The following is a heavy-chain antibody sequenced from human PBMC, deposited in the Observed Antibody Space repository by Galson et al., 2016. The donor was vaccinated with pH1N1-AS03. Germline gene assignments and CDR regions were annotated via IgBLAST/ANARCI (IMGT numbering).Heavy chain of an antibody. CDR3: ARQVRDGYNDYVDY. D-gene: IGHD5-24*01. J-gene: IGHJ4*02. V-gene: IGHV5-51*01. CDR1: GYIFTSYW. CDR2: IYPGDSDT. Sequence: QSGAEVKKPGESLKISCKTSGYIFTSYWVAWVRHMPGKGLEWMGIIYPGDSDTRYSPSFQGQVTISADRSINTAYLQWSSLMASDTAIYYCARQVRDGYNDYVDYWGQGILVTVSS.